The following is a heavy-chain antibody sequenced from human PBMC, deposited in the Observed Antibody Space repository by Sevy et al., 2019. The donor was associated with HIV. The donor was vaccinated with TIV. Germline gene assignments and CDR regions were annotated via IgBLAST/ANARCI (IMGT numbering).Heavy chain of an antibody. J-gene: IGHJ4*02. CDR2: IDPNSGGT. D-gene: IGHD3-10*01. CDR1: GYTFTSYY. V-gene: IGHV1-2*02. CDR3: SRSVYGSRTYLNDY. Sequence: ASVKVSCKDSGYTFTSYYIHWVRQAPGEGLEWMGWIDPNSGGTNYAQKFQGRVTMSTDTSISTAYMELSRLRSDDTAVYYCSRSVYGSRTYLNDYWGQGTLVTVSS.